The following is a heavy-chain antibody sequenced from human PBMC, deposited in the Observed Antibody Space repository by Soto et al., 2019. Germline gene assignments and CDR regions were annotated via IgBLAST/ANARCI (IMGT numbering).Heavy chain of an antibody. CDR2: VYHTGST. CDR1: GASITTYY. V-gene: IGHV4-59*13. D-gene: IGHD6-19*01. CDR3: ARRLFGSGWTLDS. J-gene: IGHJ4*02. Sequence: SETLSLTCDVSGASITTYYWSWIRQAPGKGLEWIGNVYHTGSTDYNSSLRSRVTISVDTSKDQFSLNMNSVTAADTAVYYCARRLFGSGWTLDSWGQGALVTVSS.